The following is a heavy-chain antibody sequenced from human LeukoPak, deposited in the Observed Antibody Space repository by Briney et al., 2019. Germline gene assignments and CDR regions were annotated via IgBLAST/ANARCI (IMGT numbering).Heavy chain of an antibody. CDR2: FDPENDER. D-gene: IGHD2-21*02. J-gene: IGHJ4*02. V-gene: IGHV1-24*01. CDR3: AIEVTSIVPDY. Sequence: ASVTVTCKVSGHTLSELPMYWVRQAPGEGREWMGGFDPENDERIYAQKFRGRVTMTEDTSTNTAYMELSSLRSDDTAVYYCAIEVTSIVPDYWGQGTLVTVSS. CDR1: GHTLSELP.